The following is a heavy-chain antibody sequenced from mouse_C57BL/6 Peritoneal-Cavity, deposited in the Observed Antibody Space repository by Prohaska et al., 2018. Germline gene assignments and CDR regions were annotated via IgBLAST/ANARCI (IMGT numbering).Heavy chain of an antibody. CDR3: ARGYYDYGYAMDY. Sequence: QVQLQQSDAELVTPGASLKISCKVSGYTFTDHTIHWMKQMPEQGLEWIGYIYPRDGSTKYNEKFKGKATLAADKASSTANMQLNSLTSEDAAVYCCARGYYDYGYAMDYWGQGTSVTVSS. D-gene: IGHD2-4*01. J-gene: IGHJ4*01. V-gene: IGHV1-78*01. CDR2: IYPRDGST. CDR1: GYTFTDHT.